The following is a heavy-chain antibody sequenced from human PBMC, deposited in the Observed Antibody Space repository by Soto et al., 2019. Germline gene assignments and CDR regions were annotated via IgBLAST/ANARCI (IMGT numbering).Heavy chain of an antibody. D-gene: IGHD1-26*01. CDR2: INHLETT. CDR3: ARGGGSDSFDY. Sequence: PSETLSLTCTFSVASITFGGYSWSWIRQTPGKGLEWIGYINHLETTFYNPSFESRLTLSIDRAKNQFSLKLHSMSAADRAVYFCARGGGSDSFDYWGQGILVTVS. V-gene: IGHV4-30-2*01. CDR1: VASITFGGYS. J-gene: IGHJ4*02.